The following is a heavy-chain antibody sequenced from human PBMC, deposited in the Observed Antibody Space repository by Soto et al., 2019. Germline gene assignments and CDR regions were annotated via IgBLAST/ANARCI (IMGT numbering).Heavy chain of an antibody. CDR1: GGSLSGYH. CDR2: INHSGST. V-gene: IGHV4-34*01. Sequence: SETLSLTXAVYGGSLSGYHWSWIRQPPGKGLEWIGEINHSGSTNYNPSPKSRVTISLDTSKNQFSLKLSSLTAADTAVYFCARGEIGWFGELIRFYYYNAMDVWGQGTTVTVSS. D-gene: IGHD3-10*01. J-gene: IGHJ6*02. CDR3: ARGEIGWFGELIRFYYYNAMDV.